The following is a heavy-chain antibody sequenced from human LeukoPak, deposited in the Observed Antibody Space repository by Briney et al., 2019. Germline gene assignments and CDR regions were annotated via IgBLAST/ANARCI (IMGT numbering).Heavy chain of an antibody. J-gene: IGHJ4*02. Sequence: ASVKVSCKDSGYTFTGYYMHWVRQAPGQGLEWMGWINPNSGGTNYAQKFQGRVTMTRDTSISTAYMELSRLRSDDTAVYYCARERIAAEGLDYWGQGTLVTVSS. V-gene: IGHV1-2*02. CDR2: INPNSGGT. CDR1: GYTFTGYY. CDR3: ARERIAAEGLDY. D-gene: IGHD6-13*01.